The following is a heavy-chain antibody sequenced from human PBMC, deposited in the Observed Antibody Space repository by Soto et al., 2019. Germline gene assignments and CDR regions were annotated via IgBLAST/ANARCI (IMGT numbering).Heavy chain of an antibody. CDR2: IIPIFGTA. Sequence: GASVKVSCKASGGTFSSYAISWVRQAPGQGLEWMGGIIPIFGTANYAQKFQGRVTITADESTSTAYMELSSLRSEDTAVYYCAGCSSTRCLNWFDPWGQGTLVTVSS. CDR3: AGCSSTRCLNWFDP. V-gene: IGHV1-69*13. CDR1: GGTFSSYA. J-gene: IGHJ5*02. D-gene: IGHD2-2*01.